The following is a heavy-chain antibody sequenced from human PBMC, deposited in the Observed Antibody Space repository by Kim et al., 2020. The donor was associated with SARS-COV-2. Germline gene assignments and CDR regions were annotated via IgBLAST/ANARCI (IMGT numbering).Heavy chain of an antibody. CDR3: ARSFVRCSGGSCYSRDSLDY. CDR2: INHSGST. CDR1: GGSFSGYY. J-gene: IGHJ4*02. V-gene: IGHV4-34*01. D-gene: IGHD2-15*01. Sequence: SETLSLTCAVYGGSFSGYYWSWIRQPPGKGLEWIGEINHSGSTNYNPSLKSRVTISVDTSKNQFSLKLSSVTAADTAVYYCARSFVRCSGGSCYSRDSLDYWGQGTLGTVSS.